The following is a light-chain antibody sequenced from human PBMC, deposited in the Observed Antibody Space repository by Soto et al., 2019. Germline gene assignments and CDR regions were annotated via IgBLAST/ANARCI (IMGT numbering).Light chain of an antibody. V-gene: IGKV1-5*01. CDR2: QAS. CDR1: QYSNNW. Sequence: DIQMTQSPSTLSASVGDRVTITCRASQYSNNWLAWHHQKPGKAPKVLIYQASNLGSGVPPTVSGSGSWAEFTLTTSSLQPDDFAADYYHQYNSYPWTFGQGTQVEVK. CDR3: HQYNSYPWT. J-gene: IGKJ1*01.